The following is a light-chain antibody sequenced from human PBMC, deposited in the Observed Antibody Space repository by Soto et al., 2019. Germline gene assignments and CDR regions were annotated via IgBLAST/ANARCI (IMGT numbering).Light chain of an antibody. Sequence: EILLTQSTGTLSLSPGDRATLSCRASQSLGSTFLAWYQQKSGQSPRLLIYGASDRATDIPDRFRGSGSGADFTLTISRLEPEDFAVYFSQQYGTLPLSFGGWTKLEIK. J-gene: IGKJ4*01. CDR2: GAS. CDR3: QQYGTLPLS. CDR1: QSLGSTF. V-gene: IGKV3-20*01.